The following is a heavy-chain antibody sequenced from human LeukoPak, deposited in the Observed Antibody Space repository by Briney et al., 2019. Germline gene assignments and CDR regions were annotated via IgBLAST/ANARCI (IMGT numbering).Heavy chain of an antibody. D-gene: IGHD2-15*01. CDR1: GFTFSSYS. Sequence: GGSLRLSCAASGFTFSSYSMNWVRQAPGKGLEWVSSISSSSSYIYYADSVKGRFTISRDNAKNSLYLQMNSLRAEDTALYYCARVLVGYCSGGSCYSTNYYYYYMDVWGKGTTVTVSS. V-gene: IGHV3-21*04. CDR2: ISSSSSYI. CDR3: ARVLVGYCSGGSCYSTNYYYYYMDV. J-gene: IGHJ6*03.